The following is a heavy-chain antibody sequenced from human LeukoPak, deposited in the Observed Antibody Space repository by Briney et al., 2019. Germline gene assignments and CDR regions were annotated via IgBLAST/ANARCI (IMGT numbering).Heavy chain of an antibody. D-gene: IGHD6-19*01. V-gene: IGHV4-59*12. Sequence: SETLSLTCTVSGGSISSYYWSWIRQPPGKGLEWIGYIYYSGSTNYNPSLKSRVTISVDTSKNQFSLKLSSVTAADTAVYYYAREGYSSGWSDYWGQGTLVTVSS. CDR3: AREGYSSGWSDY. CDR2: IYYSGST. J-gene: IGHJ4*02. CDR1: GGSISSYY.